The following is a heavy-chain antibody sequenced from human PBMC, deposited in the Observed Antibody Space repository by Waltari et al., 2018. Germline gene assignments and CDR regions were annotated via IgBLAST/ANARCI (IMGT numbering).Heavy chain of an antibody. CDR2: IYTSGST. D-gene: IGHD3-3*01. CDR1: GGSISSGSYY. V-gene: IGHV4-61*02. J-gene: IGHJ4*02. CDR3: ARDRNDFWSGYYFDY. Sequence: QVQLQESGPGLVKPSQTLSLTCTVSGGSISSGSYYWSWLRQPAGKGLEWIGRIYTSGSTNYNPSLKSRVTISVDTSKNQFSLKLSSVTAADTAVYYCARDRNDFWSGYYFDYWGQGTLVTVSS.